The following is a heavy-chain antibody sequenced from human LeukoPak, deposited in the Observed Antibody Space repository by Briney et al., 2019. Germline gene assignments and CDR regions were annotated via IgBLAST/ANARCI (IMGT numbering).Heavy chain of an antibody. CDR3: ARPRLEYCSGGSCFDAFDI. Sequence: PGGSLRLSCAASGFTFSSYAMNWVRQAPGQGLKWVSAISGSGSTTYYADSVKGRFTISRDNSKNTLFLQMNSLTAEDTAIYSCARPRLEYCSGGSCFDAFDIWGQGTMVTVSS. CDR1: GFTFSSYA. J-gene: IGHJ3*02. V-gene: IGHV3-23*01. D-gene: IGHD2-15*01. CDR2: ISGSGSTT.